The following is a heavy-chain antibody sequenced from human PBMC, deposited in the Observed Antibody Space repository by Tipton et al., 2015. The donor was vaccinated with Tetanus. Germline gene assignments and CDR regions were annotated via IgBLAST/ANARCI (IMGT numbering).Heavy chain of an antibody. CDR3: ARRQTYCTNGFCPFEN. CDR1: GGSISSFY. J-gene: IGHJ4*02. CDR2: IFDTGST. V-gene: IGHV4-59*07. D-gene: IGHD2-8*01. Sequence: TLSLTCTVSGGSISSFYWTWIRQPPGKGLEWIGYIFDTGSTNYNPSLKSRVTMSVDTSKNQFSLHLTSVTAADTAVYYCARRQTYCTNGFCPFENWGQGTLVTVSS.